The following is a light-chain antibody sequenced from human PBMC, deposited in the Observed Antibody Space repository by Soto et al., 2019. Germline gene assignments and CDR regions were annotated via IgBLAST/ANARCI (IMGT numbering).Light chain of an antibody. Sequence: EIVMTQSPVTLSVSPGERATLSCRASQTVLSNLAWYQQKPGQAPRLLIYGASSRATGIPDRFSGSGSGTDFPLTISRLEPEDFAVYYCQQYGSSRTFGQGTKVDIK. J-gene: IGKJ1*01. CDR3: QQYGSSRT. CDR2: GAS. V-gene: IGKV3-20*01. CDR1: QTVLSN.